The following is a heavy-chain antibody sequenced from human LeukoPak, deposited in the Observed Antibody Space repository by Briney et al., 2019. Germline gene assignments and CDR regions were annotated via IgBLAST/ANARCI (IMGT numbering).Heavy chain of an antibody. CDR1: GFIVSSKY. Sequence: GGSLRLSCAASGFIVSSKYMSWVRQAPGKGLEWVSVIYSGGSTYYAGPVQGQFTISRDNSKNAVYLQMNNLRGDDTAGYCCARAGPIDYWRRGVLATVSS. V-gene: IGHV3-53*01. CDR2: IYSGGST. J-gene: IGHJ4*02. CDR3: ARAGPIDY.